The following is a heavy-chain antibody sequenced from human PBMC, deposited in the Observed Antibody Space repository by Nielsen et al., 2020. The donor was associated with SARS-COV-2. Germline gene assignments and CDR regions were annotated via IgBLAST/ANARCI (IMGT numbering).Heavy chain of an antibody. CDR3: ARDLYGYYGSGSPGY. J-gene: IGHJ4*02. Sequence: ASVKVSCKASGYTFTSYAMNWVRQAPGQGLEWMGWINTNTGNPTYAQGFTGRFVFSLDTSVSTAYLRISSLKAEDTAVYYCARDLYGYYGSGSPGYWGQGTLVTVSS. D-gene: IGHD3-10*01. CDR2: INTNTGNP. V-gene: IGHV7-4-1*02. CDR1: GYTFTSYA.